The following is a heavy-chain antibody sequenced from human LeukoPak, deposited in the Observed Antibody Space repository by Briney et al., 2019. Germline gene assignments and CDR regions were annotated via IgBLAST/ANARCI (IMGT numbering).Heavy chain of an antibody. Sequence: GGSLRLSCAASGFTFSSYSMNWVRQAPGKGLEWVSYISSSSSTIYYADSVKGRFTISRDNAKNSLYLQMNSLRAEDTAVYYCAREGRAFGGVILMRYWGQGTLVSVSS. V-gene: IGHV3-48*01. D-gene: IGHD3-16*01. CDR3: AREGRAFGGVILMRY. CDR2: ISSSSSTI. J-gene: IGHJ4*02. CDR1: GFTFSSYS.